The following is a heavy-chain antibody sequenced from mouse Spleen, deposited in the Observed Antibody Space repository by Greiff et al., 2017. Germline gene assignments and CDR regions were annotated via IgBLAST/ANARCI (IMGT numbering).Heavy chain of an antibody. J-gene: IGHJ2*01. V-gene: IGHV1-64*01. CDR3: ARSRELTGYYFDY. CDR1: GYTFTSYW. D-gene: IGHD4-1*01. CDR2: IHPNSGST. Sequence: VQLQQSGAELVKPGASVKLSCKASGYTFTSYWMHWVKQRPGQGLEWIGLIHPNSGSTNYNEKFKSKATLTVDKSSSTAYMQLSSLTSEDSAVYYCARSRELTGYYFDYWGQGTTLTVSS.